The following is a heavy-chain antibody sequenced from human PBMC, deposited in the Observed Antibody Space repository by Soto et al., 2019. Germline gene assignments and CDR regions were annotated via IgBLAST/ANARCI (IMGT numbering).Heavy chain of an antibody. Sequence: PSVTLSLTCTVSGGSISSSSYYWGWIRQPPGKGLEWIGSIYYSGSTYYNPSLKSRVTISVDTSKNQFSLKLSSVTAADTAVYYCARRKSSYCSSTSCYRAHFDYWGQGTLVTVSS. V-gene: IGHV4-39*01. CDR1: GGSISSSSYY. CDR3: ARRKSSYCSSTSCYRAHFDY. CDR2: IYYSGST. J-gene: IGHJ4*02. D-gene: IGHD2-2*01.